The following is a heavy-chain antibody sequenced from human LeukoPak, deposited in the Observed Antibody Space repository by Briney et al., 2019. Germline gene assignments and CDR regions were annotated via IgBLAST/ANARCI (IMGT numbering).Heavy chain of an antibody. CDR1: GFTFSSYG. V-gene: IGHV3-30*18. CDR2: ISYDGSNK. J-gene: IGHJ6*02. D-gene: IGHD5-18*01. CDR3: AKGVQALGYSYDYGMDV. Sequence: GGSLRLSCAASGFTFSSYGMHWVRQAPGKGLEWVAVISYDGSNKYYADSVKGRFTISRDNSKNTPYLQMNSLRAEDTAVYYCAKGVQALGYSYDYGMDVWGQGTTVTVSS.